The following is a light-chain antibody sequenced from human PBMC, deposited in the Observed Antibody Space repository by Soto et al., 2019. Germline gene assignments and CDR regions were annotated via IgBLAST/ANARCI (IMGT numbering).Light chain of an antibody. V-gene: IGKV3-20*01. J-gene: IGKJ2*01. CDR2: GAS. CDR1: QSVSSSY. Sequence: EIVLTQSPGTLSLSPGERATLSCRASQSVSSSYLAWYQQKPGQAPRLLIYGASSSATGIPDRFSGSGSGTDFTLTISRLEPEDIAVYYCQPYGSSPYTFGQGTKLEIK. CDR3: QPYGSSPYT.